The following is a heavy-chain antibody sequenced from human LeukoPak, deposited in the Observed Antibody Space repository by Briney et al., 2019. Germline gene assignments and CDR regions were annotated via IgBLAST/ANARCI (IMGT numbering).Heavy chain of an antibody. D-gene: IGHD2-15*01. CDR3: ARGGGTRHFDS. V-gene: IGHV4-4*07. CDR1: VGFTTYDY. CDR2: IHTTGST. J-gene: IGHJ4*02. Sequence: SETLSLTCSVSVGFTTYDYWNWIRQPAGKAPEWIGRIHTTGSTNYNPSLKSRLTMSLDKSKNQFSLKVTSMTAADTALYYCARGGGTRHFDSWGQGILVTVSS.